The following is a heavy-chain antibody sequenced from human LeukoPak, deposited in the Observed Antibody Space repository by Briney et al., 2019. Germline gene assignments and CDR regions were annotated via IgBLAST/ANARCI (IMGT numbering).Heavy chain of an antibody. CDR3: ARVGRVGSPYYGMDV. J-gene: IGHJ6*02. CDR2: IKQDGSEE. CDR1: GFNFSSYW. Sequence: PGGSLRLSCAASGFNFSSYWMTWVRQAPGKGLEWVANIKQDGSEEYYVDSVKGRFTISRDNAKNSLYLQMNSLRAEDAAVYYCARVGRVGSPYYGMDVCGQGTTVTVSS. V-gene: IGHV3-7*01. D-gene: IGHD1-26*01.